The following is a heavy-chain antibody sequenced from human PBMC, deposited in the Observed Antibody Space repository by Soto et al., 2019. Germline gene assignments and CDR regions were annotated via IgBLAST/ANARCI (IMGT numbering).Heavy chain of an antibody. CDR2: IYTSGST. CDR3: ARATFRRKGYYDDTDYYYFEY. CDR1: GGSISSYY. D-gene: IGHD3-22*01. Sequence: ETLSLTCTVSGGSISSYYWSWIRQPAGKGLEWIGRIYTSGSTNYNPSLKSRVTMSVDTSKNQFSLKLSSVTAADTAVYYGARATFRRKGYYDDTDYYYFEYWCQGTLVSVS. V-gene: IGHV4-4*07. J-gene: IGHJ4*02.